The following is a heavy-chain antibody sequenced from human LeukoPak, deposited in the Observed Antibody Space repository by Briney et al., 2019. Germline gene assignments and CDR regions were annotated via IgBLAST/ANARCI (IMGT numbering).Heavy chain of an antibody. D-gene: IGHD5-24*01. CDR3: AREGDGYVPDY. CDR1: GGSIRSGGYY. Sequence: SQTLSLTCTVSGGSIRSGGYYWSWIRQHPGKGLEWIGYIYYSGSTYYNPSLKSRVTISVDTSKNQFSLKLSSVTAADTAVYYCAREGDGYVPDYWGQGTLVTVSS. V-gene: IGHV4-31*03. J-gene: IGHJ4*02. CDR2: IYYSGST.